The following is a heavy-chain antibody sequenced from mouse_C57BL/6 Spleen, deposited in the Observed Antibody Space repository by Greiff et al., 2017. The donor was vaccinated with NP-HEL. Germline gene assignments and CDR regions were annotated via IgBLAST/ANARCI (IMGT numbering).Heavy chain of an antibody. Sequence: VQLQQSGAELAKPGASVKLSCKASGYTFTSYWMHWVKQRPGQGLEWIGYINPSSGYTKYNQKFKDTATLTADKSSSTAYMQLSSLTYEDSAVYYCARSLTEAWFAYWGQGTLVTVSA. CDR1: GYTFTSYW. CDR3: ARSLTEAWFAY. J-gene: IGHJ3*01. V-gene: IGHV1-7*01. CDR2: INPSSGYT. D-gene: IGHD4-1*01.